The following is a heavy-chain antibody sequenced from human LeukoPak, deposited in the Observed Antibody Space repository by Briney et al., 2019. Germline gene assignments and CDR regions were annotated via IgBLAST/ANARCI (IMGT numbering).Heavy chain of an antibody. V-gene: IGHV4-4*09. CDR1: RGSISGSIRSYY. CDR3: ARIPLGYSGAYYFDY. CDR2: ISTSGSI. D-gene: IGHD5-12*01. Sequence: SETLSLTCTVSRGSISGSIRSYYWGWLRQPPGKGLEWIGYISTSGSINDDPSLRSRLTISVDTSRNHFFLNLSSVTAADTAVYYCARIPLGYSGAYYFDYWGQGTLVTVS. J-gene: IGHJ4*02.